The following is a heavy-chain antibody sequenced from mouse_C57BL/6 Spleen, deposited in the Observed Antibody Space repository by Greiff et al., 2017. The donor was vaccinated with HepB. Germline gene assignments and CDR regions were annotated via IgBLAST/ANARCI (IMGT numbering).Heavy chain of an antibody. CDR3: TFYYYGSSPWYFDV. Sequence: EVQLQQSGAELVRPGASVKLSCTASGFNIKDDYMHWVKQRPEQGLEWIGWIDPENGDTEYASKFQGKATITADTSSNTAYLQLSSLTSEDTAVYYCTFYYYGSSPWYFDVWGTGTTVTVSS. V-gene: IGHV14-4*01. J-gene: IGHJ1*03. CDR2: IDPENGDT. D-gene: IGHD1-1*01. CDR1: GFNIKDDY.